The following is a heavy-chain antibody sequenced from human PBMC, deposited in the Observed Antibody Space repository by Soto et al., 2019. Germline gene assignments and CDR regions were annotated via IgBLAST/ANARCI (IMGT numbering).Heavy chain of an antibody. J-gene: IGHJ6*02. Sequence: PGESLKISCKGSGYNFATEWIGWVRQMPGKGLEWMWIIYPGDSDIRYSPSFQGQGTSSVDKSISTAYRQWSSLKASDTAMYYFFFNDTATPEIYTMDVWGQGTTVTVSS. V-gene: IGHV5-51*01. CDR1: GYNFATEW. CDR2: IYPGDSDI. D-gene: IGHD4-17*01. CDR3: FFNDTATPEIYTMDV.